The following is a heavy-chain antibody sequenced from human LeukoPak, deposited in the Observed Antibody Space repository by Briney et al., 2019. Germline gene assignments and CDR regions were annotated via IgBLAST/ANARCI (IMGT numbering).Heavy chain of an antibody. CDR2: INPNSGGT. CDR3: ARESGVLAAPGY. D-gene: IGHD2-8*01. Sequence: ASVKVSCKASGYTFTGYYMHWVRQAPGQGLEWMGWINPNSGGTNYAQKFQGRVTMTTDTSTSTAYMELRSLRSDDTAVYYCARESGVLAAPGYWGQGTLVTVSS. J-gene: IGHJ4*02. CDR1: GYTFTGYY. V-gene: IGHV1-2*02.